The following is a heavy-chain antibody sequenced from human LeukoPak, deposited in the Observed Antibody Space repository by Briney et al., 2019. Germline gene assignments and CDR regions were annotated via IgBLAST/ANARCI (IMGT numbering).Heavy chain of an antibody. J-gene: IGHJ3*02. D-gene: IGHD3-22*01. Sequence: PGRSLRLSCAASGFTFDDYAMHWVRQAPGKGLEWVSGISWNSGSIGYADSVKGRFTISRDNAKNSLYLQMNSLRAEDTALYYCAKDDYYDSSGSDAFDIWGQGTMVTVSS. CDR1: GFTFDDYA. CDR3: AKDDYYDSSGSDAFDI. CDR2: ISWNSGSI. V-gene: IGHV3-9*01.